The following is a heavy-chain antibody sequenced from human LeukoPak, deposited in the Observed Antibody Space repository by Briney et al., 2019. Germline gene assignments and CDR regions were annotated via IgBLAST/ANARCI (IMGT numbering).Heavy chain of an antibody. CDR1: GYTFTGYY. CDR2: INPNSGGT. CDR3: AREVGYDESAVNWFDP. V-gene: IGHV1-2*02. J-gene: IGHJ5*02. D-gene: IGHD2-15*01. Sequence: ASVKVSCKASGYTFTGYYMHWVRQAPGQGLEWMGWINPNSGGTNYAQKFQARVTMTRDTSISTAYMELSRLRSDDTAVYYCAREVGYDESAVNWFDPWGQGTLVTVSS.